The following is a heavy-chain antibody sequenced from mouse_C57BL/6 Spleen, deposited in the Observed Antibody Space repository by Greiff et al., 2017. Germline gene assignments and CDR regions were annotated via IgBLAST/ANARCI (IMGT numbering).Heavy chain of an antibody. CDR1: GFTFSDSG. V-gene: IGHV5-17*01. CDR2: ISSGSSTI. D-gene: IGHD1-2*01. J-gene: IGHJ4*01. Sequence: EVTLVESGGGLVKPGGSLKLSCAASGFTFSDSGMHWVRQAPEKGLEWVAYISSGSSTIYYADTVKGRFTISRDNAKNTLFLQMTSLRSEDTAMYYCARHGYHYAMDYWGQGTSVTVSS. CDR3: ARHGYHYAMDY.